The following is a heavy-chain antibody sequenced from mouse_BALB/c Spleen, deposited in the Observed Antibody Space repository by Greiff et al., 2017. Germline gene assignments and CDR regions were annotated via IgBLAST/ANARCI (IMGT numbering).Heavy chain of an antibody. J-gene: IGHJ1*01. CDR1: GYTFTNYW. V-gene: IGHV1-63*02. Sequence: VQVVESGAELVRPGTSVKISCKASGYTFTNYWLGWVKQRPGHGLEWIGDIYPGGGYTNYNEKFKGKATLTADTSSSTAYMQLSSLTSEDSAVYFCARSYGNYEYFDVWGAGTTVTVSS. D-gene: IGHD2-10*02. CDR3: ARSYGNYEYFDV. CDR2: IYPGGGYT.